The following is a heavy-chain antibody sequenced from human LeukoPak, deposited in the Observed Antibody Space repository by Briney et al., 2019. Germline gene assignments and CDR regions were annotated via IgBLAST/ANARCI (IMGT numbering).Heavy chain of an antibody. CDR1: GFTFDDYA. CDR3: AKDLWTDSSGWNYFDY. Sequence: GGSLRLSCAASGFTFDDYAMHWVRHAPGKGLEWVSGISWNSGSIGYADSVKGRFTISRDNAKNSLYLQMNSLRAEDTAVYYCAKDLWTDSSGWNYFDYWGQGTLVTVSS. D-gene: IGHD6-19*01. V-gene: IGHV3-9*01. J-gene: IGHJ4*02. CDR2: ISWNSGSI.